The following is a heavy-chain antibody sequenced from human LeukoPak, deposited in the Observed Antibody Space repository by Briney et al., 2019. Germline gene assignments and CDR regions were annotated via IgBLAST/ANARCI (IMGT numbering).Heavy chain of an antibody. V-gene: IGHV1-46*01. CDR1: GYTFSNYY. Sequence: ASVKVSCKASGYTFSNYYMHWVRQAPGQGLEWMGIINPSGGSTSYAQKFQGRVTMTRDTSTSTVYMELSSLRSEDTAVYYCASPHCSGGSCPFDYWGQGTLVTVSS. CDR3: ASPHCSGGSCPFDY. D-gene: IGHD2-15*01. CDR2: INPSGGST. J-gene: IGHJ4*02.